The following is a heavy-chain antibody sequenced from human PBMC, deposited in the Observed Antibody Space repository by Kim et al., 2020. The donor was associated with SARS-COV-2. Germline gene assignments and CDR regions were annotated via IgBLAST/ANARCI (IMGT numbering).Heavy chain of an antibody. CDR1: GYTFTSYG. J-gene: IGHJ4*02. CDR3: ARDVPILVVVVAAWGHYFDY. CDR2: ISAYNGNT. D-gene: IGHD2-15*01. V-gene: IGHV1-18*04. Sequence: ASVKVSCKASGYTFTSYGISWVRQAPGQGLEWMGWISAYNGNTNYAQKLQGRVTMTTDTSTSTAYMELRSLRSDDTAVYYCARDVPILVVVVAAWGHYFDYWGQGTLVTVSS.